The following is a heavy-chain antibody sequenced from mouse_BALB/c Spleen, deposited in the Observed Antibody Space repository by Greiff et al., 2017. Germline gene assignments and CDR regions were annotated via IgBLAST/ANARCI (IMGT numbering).Heavy chain of an antibody. CDR2: IDPSDSET. CDR1: GYTFTSYW. J-gene: IGHJ2*01. Sequence: VQLQQPGAELVKPGAPVKLSCKASGYTFTSYWMNWVKQRPGRGLEWIGRIDPSDSETHYNQKFKDKATLTVDKSSSTAYIQLSSLTSEDSAVYYCARSGNGSSPSFDYWGQGTTLTVSS. D-gene: IGHD1-1*01. V-gene: IGHV1-69*02. CDR3: ARSGNGSSPSFDY.